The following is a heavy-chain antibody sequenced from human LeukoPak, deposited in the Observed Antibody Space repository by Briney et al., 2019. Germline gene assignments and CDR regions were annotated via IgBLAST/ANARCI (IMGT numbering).Heavy chain of an antibody. D-gene: IGHD4-17*01. J-gene: IGHJ4*02. CDR2: ISSSSSYI. Sequence: GGSLRLSCAASGFTFSSYSMNWVRQAPGKGLEWVSSISSSSSYIYYAGSVKGRFTISRDNSKNTLYLQMNSLRAEDTAVYYCASGGLRSHFDYWGQGTLVTVSS. CDR1: GFTFSSYS. CDR3: ASGGLRSHFDY. V-gene: IGHV3-21*04.